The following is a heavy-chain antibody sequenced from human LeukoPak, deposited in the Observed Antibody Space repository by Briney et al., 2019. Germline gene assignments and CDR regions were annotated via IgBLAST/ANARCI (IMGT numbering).Heavy chain of an antibody. CDR2: ISGSGGST. Sequence: ETLSLTCAVYGGSFSGYYWSWVRQAPGKGLEWVSAISGSGGSTYYADSVKGRFTISRDNSKNTLYLQMNSLRVEDTAIYYCAKGRGYCTGGSCYSDYWGQGTLVTVSS. CDR3: AKGRGYCTGGSCYSDY. CDR1: GGSFSGYY. V-gene: IGHV3-23*01. J-gene: IGHJ4*02. D-gene: IGHD2-15*01.